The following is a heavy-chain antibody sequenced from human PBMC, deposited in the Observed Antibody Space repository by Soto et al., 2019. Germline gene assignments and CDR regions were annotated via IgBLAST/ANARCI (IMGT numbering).Heavy chain of an antibody. V-gene: IGHV1-2*04. CDR1: GYTFTGYY. CDR3: ARGHYYDSSGLDI. Sequence: ASVKVSCNASGYTFTGYYMHWVRQAPGQGLEWMGWINPNSGGTNYAQKFQGWVTMTRDTSISTAYMELSRLRSDDTAVYYCARGHYYDSSGLDIWGQGTMVTVSS. J-gene: IGHJ3*02. D-gene: IGHD3-22*01. CDR2: INPNSGGT.